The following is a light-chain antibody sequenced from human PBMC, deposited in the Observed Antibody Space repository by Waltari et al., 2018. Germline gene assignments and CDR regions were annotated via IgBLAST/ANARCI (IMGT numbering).Light chain of an antibody. CDR3: QQYNNWPPLT. CDR1: QSVSSN. V-gene: IGKV3-15*01. J-gene: IGKJ4*01. Sequence: EIVMTQSPATLSVSPGERVTLSRRACQSVSSNLAWYQQKPGQAPRLLIYYSSTSATGTAARFSGSGSGTEFTLTITGLQSEDFALYYCQQYNNWPPLTFGGGTKVEIK. CDR2: YSS.